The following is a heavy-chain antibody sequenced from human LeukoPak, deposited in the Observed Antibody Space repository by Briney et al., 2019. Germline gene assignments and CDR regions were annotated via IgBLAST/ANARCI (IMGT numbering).Heavy chain of an antibody. V-gene: IGHV3-20*04. D-gene: IGHD2-2*02. Sequence: GGSLRLSCAASRFTCYDYAMHWVRQAPGKGLEWVSGINWNGGSTGYADSVKGRFTISRDNAKNSLYLQMNSLRAEDTALYCCARRDIVVVPAAIFGAFDIWGQGTMVTVSS. CDR1: RFTCYDYA. CDR2: INWNGGST. CDR3: ARRDIVVVPAAIFGAFDI. J-gene: IGHJ3*02.